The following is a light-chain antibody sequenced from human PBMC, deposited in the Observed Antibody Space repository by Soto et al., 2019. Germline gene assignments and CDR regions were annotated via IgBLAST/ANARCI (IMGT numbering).Light chain of an antibody. J-gene: IGLJ1*01. Sequence: QSVVTHPGSLSVSPGQSITISCTGTSSDVGAYIYVSWYQHHPGNAPKVMIYEVTNRPSGVSDRFSGSKSGNTASLTISGLQAEDEADYYCCSYTSSRPYVFGTGTKVTVL. CDR2: EVT. CDR3: CSYTSSRPYV. CDR1: SSDVGAYIY. V-gene: IGLV2-14*01.